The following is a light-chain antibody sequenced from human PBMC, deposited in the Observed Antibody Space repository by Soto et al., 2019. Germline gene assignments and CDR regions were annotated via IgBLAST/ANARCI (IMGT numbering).Light chain of an antibody. Sequence: QSALTQPASVSGSPGQSITISCTGASSDIGDYNYVSWYQQHPGKAPKLMIFEVSHRPSGVSTRFSGSKSDNTASLTISGLQAEDEADYYCISYTTNSLYVFGTGTKLNVL. CDR3: ISYTTNSLYV. CDR1: SSDIGDYNY. J-gene: IGLJ1*01. V-gene: IGLV2-14*01. CDR2: EVS.